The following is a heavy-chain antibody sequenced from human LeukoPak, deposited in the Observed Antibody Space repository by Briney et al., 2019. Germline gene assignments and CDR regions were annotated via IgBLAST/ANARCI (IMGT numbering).Heavy chain of an antibody. J-gene: IGHJ4*02. CDR1: YW. CDR3: ARAPRAAASDY. D-gene: IGHD6-13*01. V-gene: IGHV5-51*01. Sequence: YWIGWVRQMPGKGLEWMGIIYPGDSDTRYSPSFQGQVTISADKSISTAYLQWSSLKASDTAMYYCARAPRAAASDYWGQGTLVTVSS. CDR2: IYPGDSDT.